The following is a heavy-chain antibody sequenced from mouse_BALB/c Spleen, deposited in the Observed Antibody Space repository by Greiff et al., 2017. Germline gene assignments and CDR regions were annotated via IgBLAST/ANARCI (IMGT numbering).Heavy chain of an antibody. J-gene: IGHJ2*01. Sequence: EVKLVESGAELVRPGALVKLSCKASGFNIKDYYMNWVKQRPEQGLEWIGWIDPENGNTIYDPKFQGKASITADTSSNTAYLQLSSLTSEDTAVYYCARGTTVGGFDYGGQGTTLTVSS. V-gene: IGHV14-1*02. CDR1: GFNIKDYY. CDR2: IDPENGNT. D-gene: IGHD1-1*01. CDR3: ARGTTVGGFDY.